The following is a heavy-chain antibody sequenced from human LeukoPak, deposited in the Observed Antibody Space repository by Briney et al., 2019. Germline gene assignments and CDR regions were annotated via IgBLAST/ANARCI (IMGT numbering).Heavy chain of an antibody. Sequence: SETLSLTCTVSGGSISSSSYYWGWIRQPPGKGLEWIGSIYYSGSTYYNPSLKSRVTISVDTSKNQFSLKLSSVTAADTAVYYCARERTGYYYDSSGYYNYWGQGTLVTVSS. V-gene: IGHV4-39*07. D-gene: IGHD3-22*01. J-gene: IGHJ4*02. CDR3: ARERTGYYYDSSGYYNY. CDR2: IYYSGST. CDR1: GGSISSSSYY.